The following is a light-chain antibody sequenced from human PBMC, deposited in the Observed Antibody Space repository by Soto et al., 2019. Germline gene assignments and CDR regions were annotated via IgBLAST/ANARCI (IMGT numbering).Light chain of an antibody. CDR2: RVF. CDR3: MQISDFPRT. CDR1: ESLVSIDGRTY. V-gene: IGKV2-24*01. J-gene: IGKJ1*01. Sequence: DIVLTQTPLSMAVMIGQATSISCKSSESLVSIDGRTYMSWLQQRPGQPPRLLIYRVFNRVFGVPERFIGTGAGTDFTLQITRVEPEDVGVYYCMQISDFPRTFRQGTRLEI.